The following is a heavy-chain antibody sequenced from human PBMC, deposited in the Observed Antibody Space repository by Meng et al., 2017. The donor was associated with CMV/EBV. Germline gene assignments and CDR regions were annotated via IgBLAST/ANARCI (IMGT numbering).Heavy chain of an antibody. Sequence: SGRSIQNDGYYWSWIRQPPGKGREWIGYIYYSGTTFSNPSLKSRLTLSVDTSKNQFSLELSSVTAADTAVYFCARYCSSSACNTWFDPWGQGTLVTVSS. J-gene: IGHJ5*02. CDR2: IYYSGTT. CDR1: GRSIQNDGYY. CDR3: ARYCSSSACNTWFDP. V-gene: IGHV4-31*02. D-gene: IGHD2-2*01.